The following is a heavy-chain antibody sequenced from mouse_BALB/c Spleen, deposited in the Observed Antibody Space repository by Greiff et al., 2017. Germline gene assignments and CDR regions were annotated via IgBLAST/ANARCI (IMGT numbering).Heavy chain of an antibody. Sequence: QVQLKQPGAELVKPGTSVKLSCKASGYNFTSYWINWVKLRPGQGLEWIGDIYPGSGSTNYNEKFKSKATLTVDTSSSTAYMQLSSLASEDSALYYCARRYDVDYFDYWGQGTTLTVSS. V-gene: IGHV1-55*01. CDR2: IYPGSGST. J-gene: IGHJ2*01. D-gene: IGHD2-14*01. CDR3: ARRYDVDYFDY. CDR1: GYNFTSYW.